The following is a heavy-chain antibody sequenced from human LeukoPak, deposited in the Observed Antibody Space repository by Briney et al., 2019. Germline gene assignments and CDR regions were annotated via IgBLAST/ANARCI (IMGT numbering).Heavy chain of an antibody. J-gene: IGHJ4*02. D-gene: IGHD3-3*01. CDR2: INPNSGDT. CDR1: GYTFTGYY. V-gene: IGHV1-2*06. Sequence: ASVKVSCKASGYTFTGYYMHWVRQAPGQGLEWMGRINPNSGDTNYAQKFQGRVTMTRDTSISTAYMELSRLRSEDTAVYYCASYYDFWSGPYYFDYWGQGTLVTVSS. CDR3: ASYYDFWSGPYYFDY.